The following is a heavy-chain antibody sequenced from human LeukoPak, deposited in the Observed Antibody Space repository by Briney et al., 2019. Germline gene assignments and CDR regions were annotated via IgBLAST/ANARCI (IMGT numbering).Heavy chain of an antibody. CDR1: GFTVSSNY. CDR2: IYSGGST. V-gene: IGHV3-66*01. D-gene: IGHD3-10*01. J-gene: IGHJ4*02. Sequence: GGSLRLSCAASGFTVSSNYMSWVRQAPGKGLEWVSVIYSGGSTYYADSVKGRFTISRDNSKNTLYLQMNSLRAEDTAVYYCARVLGGSGSYSYFDYWGQGTLVTVSS. CDR3: ARVLGGSGSYSYFDY.